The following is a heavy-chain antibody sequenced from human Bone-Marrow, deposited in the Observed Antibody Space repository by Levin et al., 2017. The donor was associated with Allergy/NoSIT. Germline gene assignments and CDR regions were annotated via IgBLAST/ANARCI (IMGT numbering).Heavy chain of an antibody. V-gene: IGHV3-23*01. CDR3: AEVWEAAEDVDY. CDR1: GFTFSKYV. D-gene: IGHD1-26*01. J-gene: IGHJ4*02. Sequence: GESLKISCAASGFTFSKYVMSWVRQAPGRVLECVATITTSGAATYYGDSVRGRFTITRDNSKSTLFLQMKGPRAEDSAVYFCAEVWEAAEDVDYWGQGTLVTVSS. CDR2: ITTSGAAT.